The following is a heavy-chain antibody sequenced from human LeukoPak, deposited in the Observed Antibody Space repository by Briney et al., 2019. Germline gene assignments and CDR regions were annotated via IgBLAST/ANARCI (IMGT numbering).Heavy chain of an antibody. J-gene: IGHJ4*02. CDR2: IKQDGSEK. V-gene: IGHV3-7*03. CDR1: GFTFSSYW. CDR3: ARAPVTSCRGAFCYPFDI. Sequence: SGGSLRLSCAVSGFTFSSYWMSWVRQAPGKGLEWVANIKQDGSEKYYVDSVKGRFTISRDNAKNTLYLQMNSLRADDAAVYYCARAPVTSCRGAFCYPFDIWGQGTLVTVSS. D-gene: IGHD2-15*01.